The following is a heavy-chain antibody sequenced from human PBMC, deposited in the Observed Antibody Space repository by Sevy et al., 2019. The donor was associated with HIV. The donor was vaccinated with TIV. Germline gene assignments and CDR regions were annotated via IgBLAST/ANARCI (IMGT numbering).Heavy chain of an antibody. V-gene: IGHV3-21*01. Sequence: GGSLRLSCAASGFTFSSYSMNRVRQAPGKGLEWVSSISSSGSYIYYADSVKGRFTISRDNAKNSLYLQMNSLRAEDTAVYYCARDPGVLWFGELGGPFDYWGQGTLVTVSS. J-gene: IGHJ4*02. CDR2: ISSSGSYI. CDR3: ARDPGVLWFGELGGPFDY. D-gene: IGHD3-10*01. CDR1: GFTFSSYS.